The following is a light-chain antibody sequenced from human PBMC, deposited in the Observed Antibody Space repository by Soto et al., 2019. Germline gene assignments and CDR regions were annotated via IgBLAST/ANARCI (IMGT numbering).Light chain of an antibody. CDR3: VLNLVGGICG. Sequence: QTVVTQEPSFSVSPGGTVTLTCGLSSGSVSTSYYPSWYQQTPGQAPRTLIYSTNTRSSGVPDRFSGSILGNKAALTITGAKTEYESDYNCVLNLVGGICGFGRAT. V-gene: IGLV8-61*01. J-gene: IGLJ6*01. CDR2: STN. CDR1: SGSVSTSYY.